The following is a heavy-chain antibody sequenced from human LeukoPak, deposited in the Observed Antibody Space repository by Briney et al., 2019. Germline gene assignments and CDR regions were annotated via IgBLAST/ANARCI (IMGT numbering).Heavy chain of an antibody. CDR3: ARGGRRVGLFRWFDP. D-gene: IGHD5-24*01. CDR1: GYTFTSYD. J-gene: IGHJ5*02. V-gene: IGHV1-8*01. CDR2: MNPNRGNT. Sequence: ASVKVSCKASGYTFTSYDINWVRQATGQGLEWMGGMNPNRGNTGYAQKFQGRVTMTRNTSISTAYMELSSLRSEDTAVYYCARGGRRVGLFRWFDPWGQGTLVTVSP.